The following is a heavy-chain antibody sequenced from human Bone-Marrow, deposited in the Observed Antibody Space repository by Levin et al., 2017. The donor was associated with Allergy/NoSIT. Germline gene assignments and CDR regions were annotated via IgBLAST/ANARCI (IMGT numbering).Heavy chain of an antibody. V-gene: IGHV3-7*02. D-gene: IGHD7-27*01. J-gene: IGHJ3*01. CDR2: INQDGSTK. Sequence: PGGSLRLSCAASGFTFSNYHMSWVRQAPGKGLEWVANINQDGSTKYYVDSMKGRFTISRDNTKNSLYLQMNSLRAEDTAVYYCASGIRNWGSLGGQGTMVTVSS. CDR3: ASGIRNWGSL. CDR1: GFTFSNYH.